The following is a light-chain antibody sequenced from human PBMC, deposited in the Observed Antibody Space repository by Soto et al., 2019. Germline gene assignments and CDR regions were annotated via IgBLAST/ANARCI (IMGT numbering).Light chain of an antibody. Sequence: EIVVTQSPGTLSLSPGERATLSCRASQSVSSSYLAWYQQKPGQAPRLLIYGASSRATGIPDRFSGSGSGPDFTLTISRLEPEDFAVYYCQQYGSSLYTFGQGTKLEIK. CDR3: QQYGSSLYT. CDR2: GAS. J-gene: IGKJ2*01. CDR1: QSVSSSY. V-gene: IGKV3-20*01.